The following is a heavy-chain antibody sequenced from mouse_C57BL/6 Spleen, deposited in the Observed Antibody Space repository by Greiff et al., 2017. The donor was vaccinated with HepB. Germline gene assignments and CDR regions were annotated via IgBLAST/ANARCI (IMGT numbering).Heavy chain of an antibody. Sequence: VQLQQSGAELVKPGASVKLSCKASGYTFTSYWMHWVKQRPGRGLEWIGRIDPNSGGTKYNEKFKSKATLTVDKPSSTAYMQLSSLTSEDSAVYYCANYYGSSYWYFDVWGTWTTVTVSS. J-gene: IGHJ1*03. CDR2: IDPNSGGT. D-gene: IGHD1-1*01. V-gene: IGHV1-72*01. CDR1: GYTFTSYW. CDR3: ANYYGSSYWYFDV.